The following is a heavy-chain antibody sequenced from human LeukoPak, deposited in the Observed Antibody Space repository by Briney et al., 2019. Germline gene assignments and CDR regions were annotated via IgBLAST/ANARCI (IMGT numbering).Heavy chain of an antibody. CDR2: IYSGGST. D-gene: IGHD3-22*01. Sequence: PGGSLRLSCAASGFTVSSNYMSWVRQAPGKGLEWVSVIYSGGSTYYADSVKGRFTISRDNSKNTLYLKMNSLRAEDTAVYYCARDLVYDSSCYYYYYYGMDVWGQGTTVTVSS. CDR3: ARDLVYDSSCYYYYYYGMDV. V-gene: IGHV3-66*01. J-gene: IGHJ6*02. CDR1: GFTVSSNY.